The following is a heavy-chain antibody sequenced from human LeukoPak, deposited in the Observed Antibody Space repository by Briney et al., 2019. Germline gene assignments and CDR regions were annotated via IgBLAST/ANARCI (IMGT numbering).Heavy chain of an antibody. CDR3: ARSLRVRGVPDYMDV. CDR2: IHKSAIT. CDR1: GFTFSSYE. Sequence: GGSLRLSCAASGFTFSSYEMNWVRQAPGKGLEWVSVIHKSAITYYADTVKGRFTISRDNSKNTLYLQMNSLRAEDTAVYYCARSLRVRGVPDYMDVWGKGTTVTISS. J-gene: IGHJ6*03. D-gene: IGHD3-10*01. V-gene: IGHV3-53*01.